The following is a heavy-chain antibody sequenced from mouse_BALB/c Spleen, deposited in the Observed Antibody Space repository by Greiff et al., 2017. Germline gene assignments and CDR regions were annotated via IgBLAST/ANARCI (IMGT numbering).Heavy chain of an antibody. CDR3: ARSRRDYRYDGVAY. J-gene: IGHJ3*01. Sequence: DVKLQESGPSLEKPSQPLSLPCSFPGDPIPSGYWTWIRKFPGNKLEYMGYLSYSGSTYYNPSLKSRISITRDTSKNQYYLQLNSVTTEDPATYYCARSRRDYRYDGVAYWGQGTLVTVAA. D-gene: IGHD2-14*01. V-gene: IGHV3-8*02. CDR1: GDPIPSGY. CDR2: LSYSGST.